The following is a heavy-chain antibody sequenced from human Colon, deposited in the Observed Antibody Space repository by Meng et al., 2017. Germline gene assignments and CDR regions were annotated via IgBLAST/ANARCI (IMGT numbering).Heavy chain of an antibody. V-gene: IGHV4-31*03. CDR2: IYYTGSS. J-gene: IGHJ5*02. CDR1: GAPFTSDGYY. CDR3: ARDGPGKRLSS. Sequence: QGQLQESGPGLVKPSQTLSLSCHVSGAPFTSDGYYWTWIRQRPGKGLEWIGYIYYTGSSYYNPSLKSRLTISVDRSKSLFSLNLTSVTAADTAMYFCARDGPGKRLSSWGPGKLVTVSS.